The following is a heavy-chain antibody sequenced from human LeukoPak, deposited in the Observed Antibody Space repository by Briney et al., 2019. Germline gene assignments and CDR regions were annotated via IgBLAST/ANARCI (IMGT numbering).Heavy chain of an antibody. CDR3: ARDTENSSSWYLNWFDP. J-gene: IGHJ5*02. CDR1: GFTFSSYW. Sequence: GGSLRLSCAASGFTFSSYWMSWVRQAPGKGLEWVANIKQDGSEKYYVDSVKGRFTISRDDAKNSLYLQMNSLRAEDTAAYYCARDTENSSSWYLNWFDPWGQGTLVTVSS. D-gene: IGHD6-13*01. V-gene: IGHV3-7*05. CDR2: IKQDGSEK.